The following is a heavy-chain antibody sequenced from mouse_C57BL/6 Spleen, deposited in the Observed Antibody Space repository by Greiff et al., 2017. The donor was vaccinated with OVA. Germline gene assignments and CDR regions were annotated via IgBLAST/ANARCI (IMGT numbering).Heavy chain of an antibody. Sequence: QVQLQQPGAELVRPGTSVKLSCKASGYTFTSYWMHWVKQRPGQGLEWIGVIDPSDSYTNYNQKFKGKATLTVDPSSSTPSMPLSSLTSDDSSVYYCASPYDFADWGQGTLVTVSA. CDR3: ASPYDFAD. V-gene: IGHV1-59*01. CDR1: GYTFTSYW. J-gene: IGHJ3*01. CDR2: IDPSDSYT. D-gene: IGHD2-3*01.